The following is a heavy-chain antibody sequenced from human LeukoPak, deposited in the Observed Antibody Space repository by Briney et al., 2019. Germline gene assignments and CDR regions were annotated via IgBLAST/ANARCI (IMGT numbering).Heavy chain of an antibody. Sequence: GESLKISCKGSGYNFTIYWIGWVRQMPGKGLEWMEVIYPGDSDTRYSPSFQGQVTISADKSISTAYLQWSSLKASDTAMYYCAIFDFLFGEIDNWFDPWGQGTLVTVSS. CDR3: AIFDFLFGEIDNWFDP. D-gene: IGHD3-3*01. V-gene: IGHV5-51*01. J-gene: IGHJ5*02. CDR2: IYPGDSDT. CDR1: GYNFTIYW.